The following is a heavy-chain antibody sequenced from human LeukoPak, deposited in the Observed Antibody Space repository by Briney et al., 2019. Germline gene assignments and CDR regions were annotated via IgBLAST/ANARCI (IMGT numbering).Heavy chain of an antibody. CDR1: GFPLSRYS. Sequence: GGPVRLSCVASGFPLSRYSMNWVRQAPGKGLEWVSSISSSSSYIYYADSVKGRFTISRDNAKNSLYLQMNSLRAEDTAVYYCARDNGGNSPDYWGQGTLVTVSS. CDR2: ISSSSSYI. V-gene: IGHV3-21*01. CDR3: ARDNGGNSPDY. D-gene: IGHD4-23*01. J-gene: IGHJ4*02.